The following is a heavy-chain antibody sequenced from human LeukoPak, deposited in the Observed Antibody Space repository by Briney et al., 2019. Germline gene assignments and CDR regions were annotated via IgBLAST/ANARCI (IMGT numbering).Heavy chain of an antibody. J-gene: IGHJ4*02. D-gene: IGHD5-12*01. CDR3: ARGWISDSFDY. Sequence: GGSLRLSCAASGFTVSRSYMSWVRRAPGKGLEWVSVIYSGGSRYYADSVQGRFTISRDNSKNTVFLQMNSLRAEDTAMYYCARGWISDSFDYWGQGTLVTISS. V-gene: IGHV3-53*01. CDR1: GFTVSRSY. CDR2: IYSGGSR.